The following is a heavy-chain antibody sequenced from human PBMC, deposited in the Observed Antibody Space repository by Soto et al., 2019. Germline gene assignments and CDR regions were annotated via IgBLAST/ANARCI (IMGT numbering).Heavy chain of an antibody. CDR1: GGTFRNYP. Sequence: VQLVQSGTEVKKPGSSVKVSRKASGGTFRNYPINWVRQAPGQGLEWMGSIFPLTDIPDYAQNFQARLTISADKSTSTAYMELSSLTSDDTAMYFCARGLLVVLNYFESWGQGTLVTVSS. V-gene: IGHV1-69*02. CDR3: ARGLLVVLNYFES. CDR2: IFPLTDIP. J-gene: IGHJ4*02.